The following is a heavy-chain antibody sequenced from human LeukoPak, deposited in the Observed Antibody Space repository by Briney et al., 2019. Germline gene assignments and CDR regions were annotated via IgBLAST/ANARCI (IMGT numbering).Heavy chain of an antibody. CDR1: GYTFTGYY. D-gene: IGHD2-15*01. CDR2: INPNSGGT. J-gene: IGHJ5*02. CDR3: AREPRRTLGYCSGGSCYEWRYWFDP. Sequence: ASVKVSCKASGYTFTGYYMHWVRQAPGQGLEWMGWINPNSGGTNYAQKFQGRVTMTRDTSISTAYMELSRLRSDDTDVYYCAREPRRTLGYCSGGSCYEWRYWFDPWGQGTLVTVSS. V-gene: IGHV1-2*02.